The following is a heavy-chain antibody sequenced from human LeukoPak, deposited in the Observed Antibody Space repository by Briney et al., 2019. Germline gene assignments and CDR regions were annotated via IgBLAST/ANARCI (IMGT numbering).Heavy chain of an antibody. D-gene: IGHD3-22*01. CDR3: VRDRYYDSRGNFYESGY. J-gene: IGHJ4*02. CDR1: GGSLSNYG. CDR2: IIPILGTA. Sequence: ASVTVSCKTSGGSLSNYGISWVRQAPGQGLEWVGGIIPILGTANYAQKFQGRATITTDESTSTAYMELNRLRSEDTAVYYCVRDRYYDSRGNFYESGYWGQGTLVTVSS. V-gene: IGHV1-69*05.